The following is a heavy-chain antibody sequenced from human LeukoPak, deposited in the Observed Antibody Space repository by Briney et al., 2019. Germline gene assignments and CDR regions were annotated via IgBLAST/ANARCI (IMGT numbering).Heavy chain of an antibody. CDR1: GFTFSSYA. V-gene: IGHV3-23*01. Sequence: GGSLRLSCAASGFTFSSYAMSWVRQAPGKGLEWVSAISASGGSTYYADSVKGRFTISRDNSKNTLYLQMNSLRAEDTAVYYCAKAYSSSSYLKNFDYWGQGTLVTVSS. D-gene: IGHD6-13*01. J-gene: IGHJ4*02. CDR2: ISASGGST. CDR3: AKAYSSSSYLKNFDY.